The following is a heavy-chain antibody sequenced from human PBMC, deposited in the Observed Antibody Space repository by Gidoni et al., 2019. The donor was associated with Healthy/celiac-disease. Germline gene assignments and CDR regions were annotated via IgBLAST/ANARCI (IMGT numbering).Heavy chain of an antibody. CDR1: GFTFSNAW. D-gene: IGHD5-18*01. CDR2: INSKTDGGTT. J-gene: IGHJ3*02. CDR3: TTALVDTAMVNAFDI. V-gene: IGHV3-15*01. Sequence: EVQLVESGGGLVKSGGSRRLSCAASGFTFSNAWVSWVRQAPGKGLEGVGRINSKTDGGTTDYAAPVKGRFTISRYDSKNTLYLQMNSLKTEDTAVYYCTTALVDTAMVNAFDIWGQGTMVTVSS.